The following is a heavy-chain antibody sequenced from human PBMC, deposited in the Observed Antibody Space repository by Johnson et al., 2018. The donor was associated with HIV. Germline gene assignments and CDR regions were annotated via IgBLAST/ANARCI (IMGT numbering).Heavy chain of an antibody. CDR1: GFTVSSNY. J-gene: IGHJ3*02. V-gene: IGHV3-66*01. D-gene: IGHD6-6*01. Sequence: VQLVESGGGLVQPGGSLRLSCAASGFTVSSNYMSWVRQAPGKGLEWVSVIFSAGGTYYADSVRGRVTISRENTKNTLYLQMNSLRAEDTAVYYCARDSEIAARRKRGAFDIWGQGTMVTVSS. CDR2: IFSAGGT. CDR3: ARDSEIAARRKRGAFDI.